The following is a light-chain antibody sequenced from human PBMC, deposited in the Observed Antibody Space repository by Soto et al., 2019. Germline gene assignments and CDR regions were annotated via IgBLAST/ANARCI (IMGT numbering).Light chain of an antibody. J-gene: IGLJ3*02. CDR3: CSYAGSYTLWV. V-gene: IGLV2-11*01. CDR2: DVT. CDR1: SSDVGGYNY. Sequence: QSALTQPRSVSGSPGQSVTISCTGTSSDVGGYNYVSWYRHHPGEAPKLMIYDVTKRPSGVPDRFSGSKSGNTASLTISGLQAEDEADYYCCSYAGSYTLWVFGGGTKVTVL.